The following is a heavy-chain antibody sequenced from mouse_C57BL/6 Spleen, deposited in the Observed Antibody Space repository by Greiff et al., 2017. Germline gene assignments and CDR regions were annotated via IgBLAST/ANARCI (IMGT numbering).Heavy chain of an antibody. J-gene: IGHJ1*03. V-gene: IGHV1-69*01. CDR3: VSYGEYFDV. Sequence: QVQLQQPGAELVMPGASVKLSCKASGYTFTSYWMHWVKQRPGQGLEWIGEIDPSDSYTNYNQKFKGKSTLTVDKSSSTAYMQLSSLTSEASAVYYCVSYGEYFDVWGTGTTVTVSS. CDR2: IDPSDSYT. D-gene: IGHD1-1*01. CDR1: GYTFTSYW.